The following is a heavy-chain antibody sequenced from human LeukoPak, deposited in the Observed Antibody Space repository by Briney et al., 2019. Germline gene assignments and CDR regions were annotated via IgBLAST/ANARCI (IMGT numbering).Heavy chain of an antibody. D-gene: IGHD6-13*01. CDR3: ARGRGSRWYNYYFDY. CDR2: ISSSSSYI. CDR1: RFTFSSYS. V-gene: IGHV3-21*01. Sequence: GGSLRLSCAASRFTFSSYSMNWVRQAPGKGLEWVSSISSSSSYIYYADSVKGRFTISRDNAKNSLYLQMNSLRAEDMAVYYCARGRGSRWYNYYFDYWGQGTLVTVSS. J-gene: IGHJ4*02.